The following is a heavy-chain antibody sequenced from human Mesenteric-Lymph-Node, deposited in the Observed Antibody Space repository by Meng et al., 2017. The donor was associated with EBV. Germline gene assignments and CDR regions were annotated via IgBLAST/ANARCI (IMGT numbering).Heavy chain of an antibody. V-gene: IGHV3-74*03. J-gene: IGHJ4*02. CDR3: VKSNWGSEDS. CDR1: GFTFSSYW. D-gene: IGHD7-27*01. Sequence: EVQLGEAGGGLVQCGGSLCLSCAASGFTFSSYWMHWVRQAPGKGLVWVSNIKTDGSTTAYADSVKGRFTISRDNAKNTLYLQMNSLRVEDTAIYYCVKSNWGSEDSWGQGTLVTVSS. CDR2: IKTDGSTT.